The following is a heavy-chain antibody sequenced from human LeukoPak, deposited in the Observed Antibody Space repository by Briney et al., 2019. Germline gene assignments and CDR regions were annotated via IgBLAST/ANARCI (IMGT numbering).Heavy chain of an antibody. CDR2: MNPKSGNT. CDR1: GYTFSSYD. Sequence: ASVKVSCKASGYTFSSYDINWVRQATGQGLEWMGWMNPKSGNTGYAQKFQGRVTMTRNTSISTAYMELSSLRSEDTAVYFCARGVRYCSSTSCYTTFDAFDIWGQGTMVTVSS. J-gene: IGHJ3*02. CDR3: ARGVRYCSSTSCYTTFDAFDI. D-gene: IGHD2-2*02. V-gene: IGHV1-8*01.